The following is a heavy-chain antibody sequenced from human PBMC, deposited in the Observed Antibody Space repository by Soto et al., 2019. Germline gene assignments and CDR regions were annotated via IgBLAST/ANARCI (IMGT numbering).Heavy chain of an antibody. CDR1: GYTPTELS. V-gene: IGHV1-24*01. Sequence: ASAKVSCKVPGYTPTELSMHWARQAPGKGLEWMGGFDPEDGETIYAQKFQGRVTMTEDTSTDTAYMELSSLRSEDTAVYYCATSFRFGEPNWFDPWGQGTLVTVSS. J-gene: IGHJ5*02. D-gene: IGHD3-10*01. CDR3: ATSFRFGEPNWFDP. CDR2: FDPEDGET.